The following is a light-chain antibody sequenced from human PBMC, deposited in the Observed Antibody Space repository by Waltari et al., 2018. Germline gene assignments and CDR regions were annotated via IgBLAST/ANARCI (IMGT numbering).Light chain of an antibody. J-gene: IGKJ4*01. V-gene: IGKV4-1*01. CDR1: QSVLYSSNNKNY. CDR3: MQTLQTPLT. Sequence: DIVMTQSPDSLAVSLGERATINCKSSQSVLYSSNNKNYLAWYQQNPGQPPKLLIYWASTRESGVPDRCSGSGSGTDFTLTISSLQAEDVAVYYCMQTLQTPLTFGGGTKVEI. CDR2: WAS.